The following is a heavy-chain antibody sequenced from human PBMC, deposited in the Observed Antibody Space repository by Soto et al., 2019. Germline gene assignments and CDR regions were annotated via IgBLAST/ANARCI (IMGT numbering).Heavy chain of an antibody. CDR2: INGYNGNT. D-gene: IGHD3-16*01. CDR3: ARMGDVPYYYYGMDV. J-gene: IGHJ6*02. Sequence: QVQLVQSGAEVKKPGASVKVSCKACGYTFTRSGISWVRQAPGQGLEWMGWINGYNGNTNYAQKFQGRITMTTDTPTSTAYMELRSLRSDDTAVSYCARMGDVPYYYYGMDVWGQGTTVIVSS. V-gene: IGHV1-18*01. CDR1: GYTFTRSG.